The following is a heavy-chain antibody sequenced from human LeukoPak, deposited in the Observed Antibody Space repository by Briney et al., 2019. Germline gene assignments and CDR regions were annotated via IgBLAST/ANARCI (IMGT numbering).Heavy chain of an antibody. CDR2: ISAYNGNT. Sequence: ASVKVSCKASGYTFTGYYMHWVRQAPGQGLEWMGWISAYNGNTNYAQKLQGRVTMTTDTSTSTAYMELRSLRSDDTAVYYCARDSYDILTGYLNDAFDIWGQGTMVTVSS. D-gene: IGHD3-9*01. CDR1: GYTFTGYY. V-gene: IGHV1-18*04. J-gene: IGHJ3*02. CDR3: ARDSYDILTGYLNDAFDI.